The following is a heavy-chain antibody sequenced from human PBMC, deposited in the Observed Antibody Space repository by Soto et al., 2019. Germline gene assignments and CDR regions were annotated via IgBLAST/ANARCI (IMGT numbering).Heavy chain of an antibody. Sequence: QLQLQESGPGLAKPSETLSLTCTVSGGSISSSHYYWGWIRQPPGKGLEWIGSIHYSGTTYFNPSLKIQVTISVNTSKNQFSRRLSSVTAADTPVNYCARHTCMGSGSYYGLDAFDGRGQGTMVTVSS. CDR3: ARHTCMGSGSYYGLDAFDG. J-gene: IGHJ3*01. D-gene: IGHD3-10*01. CDR1: GGSISSSHYY. V-gene: IGHV4-39*01. CDR2: IHYSGTT.